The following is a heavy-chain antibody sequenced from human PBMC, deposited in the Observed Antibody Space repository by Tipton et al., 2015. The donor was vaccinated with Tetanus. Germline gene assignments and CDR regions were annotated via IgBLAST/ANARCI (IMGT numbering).Heavy chain of an antibody. CDR3: ARDSPYYDFWSGRIIADYYYYYGMDV. Sequence: TLSLTCTVSGGSISNYYWSWIRQPPGKGLEWIGYIYYSGSTNYNPSLKSRVTISVDTSKNQFSLNLSSVTAADTAVYYCARDSPYYDFWSGRIIADYYYYYGMDVWGQGTTVTVSS. CDR1: GGSISNYY. CDR2: IYYSGST. V-gene: IGHV4-59*12. J-gene: IGHJ6*02. D-gene: IGHD3-3*01.